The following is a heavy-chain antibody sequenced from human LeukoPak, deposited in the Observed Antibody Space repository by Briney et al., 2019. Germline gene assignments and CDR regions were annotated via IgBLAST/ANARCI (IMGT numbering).Heavy chain of an antibody. CDR2: VYHSGAT. D-gene: IGHD2-21*02. V-gene: IGHV4-30-2*01. CDR3: ASSHCGGDCFSSVAFDF. Sequence: PSETLSLTCTVSSGSVGSGGYSWSWIRQPPGKGLEWIGYVYHSGATYYNPSLKSRISIPMDRSKNKFSLRLRSVTAADTAVYFCASSHCGGDCFSSVAFDFWGHGTMVTVSS. J-gene: IGHJ3*01. CDR1: SGSVGSGGYS.